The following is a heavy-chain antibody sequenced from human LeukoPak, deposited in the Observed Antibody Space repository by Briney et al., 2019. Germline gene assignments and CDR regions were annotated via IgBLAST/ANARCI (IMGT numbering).Heavy chain of an antibody. Sequence: SVTVSCTASGGTFISYAISWVRQAPGQGLEWMGGIIPIFGTANYAQKFQGRVTITADESTSTAYMELSSLRSEDTAVYYCARMAPNAEYFQHWGQGTLVTVSS. CDR3: ARMAPNAEYFQH. D-gene: IGHD5-24*01. V-gene: IGHV1-69*13. CDR1: GGTFISYA. J-gene: IGHJ1*01. CDR2: IIPIFGTA.